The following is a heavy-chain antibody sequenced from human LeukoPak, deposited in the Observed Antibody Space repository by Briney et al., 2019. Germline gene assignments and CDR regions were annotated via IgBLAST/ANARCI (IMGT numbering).Heavy chain of an antibody. V-gene: IGHV6-1*01. Sequence: SQTLSLTCAISGDSVSINSAAWNWIRQSPSRGLEWLGRAYQRSKWYNDYAVSVNSRITINPDTSKNQFSLQLNSVTPEDTAVYYCAREGLAQGGSYRARYYFDYWGQGTLVTVSS. CDR1: GDSVSINSAA. CDR2: AYQRSKWYN. J-gene: IGHJ4*02. D-gene: IGHD1-26*01. CDR3: AREGLAQGGSYRARYYFDY.